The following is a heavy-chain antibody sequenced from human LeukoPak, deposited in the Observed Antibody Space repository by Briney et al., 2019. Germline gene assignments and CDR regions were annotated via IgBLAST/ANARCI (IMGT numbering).Heavy chain of an antibody. CDR3: AREPPNEYYYDSSGYYTY. Sequence: SGGSLRLSCAASGFTFSSYSMNWVRQAPGKGLEWVSSISSSSSYIYHADSVKGRFTISRDNAKNSLYLQMNSLRAEDTAVYYCAREPPNEYYYDSSGYYTYWGQGTLVTVSS. CDR2: ISSSSSYI. J-gene: IGHJ4*02. D-gene: IGHD3-22*01. CDR1: GFTFSSYS. V-gene: IGHV3-21*01.